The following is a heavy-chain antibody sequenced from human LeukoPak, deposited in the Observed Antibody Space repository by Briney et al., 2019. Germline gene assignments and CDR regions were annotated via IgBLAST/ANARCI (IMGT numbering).Heavy chain of an antibody. Sequence: PGGSLRLSCAASGFTFSNYNMNWVRQAPGKGLEWVSYISTSGRAIFYADSVKGRFTISRDNSKNTLYLQMNSLRDEDTAVYYCAIWTRRDGYNFDYWGQGTLVTVSS. CDR2: ISTSGRAI. V-gene: IGHV3-48*02. CDR3: AIWTRRDGYNFDY. D-gene: IGHD5-24*01. J-gene: IGHJ4*02. CDR1: GFTFSNYN.